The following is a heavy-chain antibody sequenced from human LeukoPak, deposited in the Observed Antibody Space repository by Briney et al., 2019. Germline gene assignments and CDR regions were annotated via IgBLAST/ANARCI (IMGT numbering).Heavy chain of an antibody. Sequence: GGSLRLSCAASGFTFSSYAMSWVRQAPGKGLEWVSAISGSGGSTYYADSVKGRFTISRDNSKNTLYLQMNSLRAEDTALYYCARDTHYYGSGSPAFDIWGQGTMVTVSS. V-gene: IGHV3-23*01. CDR1: GFTFSSYA. D-gene: IGHD3-10*01. J-gene: IGHJ3*02. CDR3: ARDTHYYGSGSPAFDI. CDR2: ISGSGGST.